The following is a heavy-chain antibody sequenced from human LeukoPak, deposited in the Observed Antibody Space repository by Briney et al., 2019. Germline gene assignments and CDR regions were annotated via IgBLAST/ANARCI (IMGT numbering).Heavy chain of an antibody. J-gene: IGHJ4*02. CDR3: AKDRGSIMDS. Sequence: GSLRLSCAASGFTFPNYGMHWVRQAPGKGLEWVSSITSSGASTYYADSVKGRFTISRDNSKNTVYLQMDILKAEETSVYYWAKDRGSIMDSWGQGTLVTVSS. V-gene: IGHV3-23*01. CDR1: GFTFPNYG. D-gene: IGHD3-16*01. CDR2: ITSSGAST.